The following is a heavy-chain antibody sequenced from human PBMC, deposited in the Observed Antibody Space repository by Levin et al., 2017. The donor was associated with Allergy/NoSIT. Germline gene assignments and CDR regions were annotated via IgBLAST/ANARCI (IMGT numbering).Heavy chain of an antibody. J-gene: IGHJ3*02. CDR2: IYYSGST. V-gene: IGHV4-59*01. CDR1: GGSISSYY. D-gene: IGHD6-13*01. CDR3: AREDIAAAGSGAFDI. Sequence: SQTLSLTCTVSGGSISSYYWSWIRQPPGKGLEWIGYIYYSGSTNYIPSLKSRVTISVDTSKNQFSLKLSSVTAADTAVYYCAREDIAAAGSGAFDIWGQGTMVTVSS.